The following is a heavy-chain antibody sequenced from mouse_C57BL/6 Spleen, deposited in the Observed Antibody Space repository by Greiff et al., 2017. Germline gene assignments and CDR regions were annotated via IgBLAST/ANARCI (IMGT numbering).Heavy chain of an antibody. V-gene: IGHV1-55*01. CDR1: GYTFTSYW. D-gene: IGHD6-1*01. J-gene: IGHJ2*01. CDR2: IYPGSGST. Sequence: QVQLKQPGAELVKPGASVKMSCKASGYTFTSYWITWVKQRPGQGLEWIGDIYPGSGSTNYNEKFKSKATLTVDTSSSTAYMQLSSLTSEDAAVYYCARGGASYFDYWGQGTTLTVSS. CDR3: ARGGASYFDY.